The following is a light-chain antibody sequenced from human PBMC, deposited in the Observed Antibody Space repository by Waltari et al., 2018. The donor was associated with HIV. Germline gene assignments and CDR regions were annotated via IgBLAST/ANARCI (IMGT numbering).Light chain of an antibody. Sequence: YEVTQSLSVSVALGQTAKITCGGNYIGTKSVHWYQQKPGQAPVLVIYADRGRPSGVPDRFSGSSSGNTATLTISGVQSGDEADYYCQLWDSSTVIFGGGTKLTVL. J-gene: IGLJ2*01. CDR3: QLWDSSTVI. CDR2: ADR. CDR1: YIGTKS. V-gene: IGLV3-9*01.